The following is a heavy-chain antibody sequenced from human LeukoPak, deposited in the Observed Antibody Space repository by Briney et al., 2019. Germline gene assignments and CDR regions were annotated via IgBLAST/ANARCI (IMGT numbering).Heavy chain of an antibody. Sequence: QTGGSLRLSCAASGFTFSSYAKHWVRQAPGKGLEWVAVISYDGSNKYYADSVKGRFTISRDNSKNTLYLQMNSLRAEDTAVYYCARAWGYYGLDVWGQGTTVTVSS. CDR1: GFTFSSYA. CDR2: ISYDGSNK. CDR3: ARAWGYYGLDV. J-gene: IGHJ6*02. V-gene: IGHV3-30-3*01. D-gene: IGHD7-27*01.